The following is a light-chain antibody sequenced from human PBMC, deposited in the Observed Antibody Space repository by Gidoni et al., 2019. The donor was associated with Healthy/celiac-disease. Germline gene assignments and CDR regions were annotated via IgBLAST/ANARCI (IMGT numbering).Light chain of an antibody. Sequence: QSVLTQPPSVSGAPGQRVTISCTGSSSNIGAGYDVHWYQQLPGTAPKLLIYGDTNRPSGVPDRFSGSKSGTSASLAITGLQAEDEAIYYCQSYDRSLTGAVVFGGGTKLTVL. V-gene: IGLV1-40*01. CDR2: GDT. J-gene: IGLJ2*01. CDR3: QSYDRSLTGAVV. CDR1: SSNIGAGYD.